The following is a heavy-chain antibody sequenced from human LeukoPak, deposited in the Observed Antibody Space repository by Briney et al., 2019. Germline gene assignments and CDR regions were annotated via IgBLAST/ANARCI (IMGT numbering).Heavy chain of an antibody. Sequence: SETLSLTCTVSGYSISSGYYWGWIREPPGKGLEWIGSIYHSGSTYYNPSLKSRVTISVDTSKNQFSLKLSSVTAADTAVYYCARDHNYDSSCYYYAPLGYWGQGTLVTVSS. D-gene: IGHD3-22*01. CDR1: GYSISSGYY. CDR2: IYHSGST. J-gene: IGHJ4*02. CDR3: ARDHNYDSSCYYYAPLGY. V-gene: IGHV4-38-2*02.